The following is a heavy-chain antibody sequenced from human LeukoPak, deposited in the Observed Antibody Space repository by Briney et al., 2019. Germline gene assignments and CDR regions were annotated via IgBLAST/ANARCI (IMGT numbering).Heavy chain of an antibody. V-gene: IGHV1-69*01. Sequence: GSSVKVSCKASGGTFSSYTISWVRQAPGQGLEWMGGIIPIFGTANYAQKFQGRVTITADESTSTAYMELSSLRSEDTAVYYCARDAVRTYWFDPWGQGTLVTVSS. D-gene: IGHD4-11*01. CDR3: ARDAVRTYWFDP. CDR2: IIPIFGTA. CDR1: GGTFSSYT. J-gene: IGHJ5*02.